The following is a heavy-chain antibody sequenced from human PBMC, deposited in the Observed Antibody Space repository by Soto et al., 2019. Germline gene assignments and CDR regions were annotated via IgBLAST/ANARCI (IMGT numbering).Heavy chain of an antibody. D-gene: IGHD3-16*02. Sequence: PGGSLRLSCAASGFTFSSYAMHWARQAPGKGLELVAVISYDGSNKYYADSVKGRFTISRDNSKNTLYLQMNSLRAEDTAVYYCARGNDDYIWGSYPKQYWGQGTLVTVSS. V-gene: IGHV3-30-3*01. CDR1: GFTFSSYA. J-gene: IGHJ4*02. CDR2: ISYDGSNK. CDR3: ARGNDDYIWGSYPKQY.